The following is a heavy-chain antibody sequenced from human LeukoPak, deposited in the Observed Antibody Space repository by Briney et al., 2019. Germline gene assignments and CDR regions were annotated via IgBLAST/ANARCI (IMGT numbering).Heavy chain of an antibody. V-gene: IGHV3-23*01. CDR3: AKTLTGSSTSARFDP. Sequence: PGGSLRLSCAASGFTFSSYAMSWVRQAPGKGLEWVSAISGSGGSTYYADSVKGRFTISRDNSKNTLYLQMNSLRAEDTAVYYCAKTLTGSSTSARFDPWGQGTLVTVSS. J-gene: IGHJ5*02. CDR2: ISGSGGST. CDR1: GFTFSSYA. D-gene: IGHD2-2*01.